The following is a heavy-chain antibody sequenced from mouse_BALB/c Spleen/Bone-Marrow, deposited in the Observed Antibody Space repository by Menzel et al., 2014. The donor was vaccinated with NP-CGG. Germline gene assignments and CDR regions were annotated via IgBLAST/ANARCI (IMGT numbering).Heavy chain of an antibody. CDR1: GFTFSDYY. CDR2: IRNKASGYTT. D-gene: IGHD1-1*01. Sequence: EVQLVESGGGLVQPGGSLRLSCATSGFTFSDYYMSWVRQPPGKALEWLGFIRNKASGYTTEYSASVKGRFTISRDNSQSILYLQMNTLRAEDSATYYCARDMGLLRFDYWGQGTTLTVSS. J-gene: IGHJ2*01. CDR3: ARDMGLLRFDY. V-gene: IGHV7-3*02.